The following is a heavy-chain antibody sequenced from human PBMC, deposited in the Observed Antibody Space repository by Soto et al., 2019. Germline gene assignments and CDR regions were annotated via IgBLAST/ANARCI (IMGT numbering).Heavy chain of an antibody. D-gene: IGHD4-17*01. CDR1: GGSVSDNTYY. J-gene: IGHJ4*02. Sequence: SGALSLTCSVSGGSVSDNTYYWSWIRQPPGKRLEWIGYVYYSVTTNYNPSLKSRVTISVDLSKNRFSLRLSSVTTADTALYYCARTTAVPNTLRSRYFFDYWGQGTLVTGSS. CDR2: VYYSVTT. CDR3: ARTTAVPNTLRSRYFFDY. V-gene: IGHV4-61*01.